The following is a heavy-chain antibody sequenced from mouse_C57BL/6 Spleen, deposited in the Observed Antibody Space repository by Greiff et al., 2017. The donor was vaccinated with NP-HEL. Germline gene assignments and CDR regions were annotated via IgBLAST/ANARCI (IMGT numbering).Heavy chain of an antibody. CDR3: ARHEGRYDYDGFAY. V-gene: IGHV1-62-2*01. CDR1: GYTFTEYT. J-gene: IGHJ3*01. D-gene: IGHD2-4*01. CDR2: FYPGSGSI. Sequence: QVHVKQSGAELVKPGASVKLSCKASGYTFTEYTIHWVKQRSGQALEWIGWFYPGSGSIKYNEKFKDKATLTADKSSSTVYMELSRLTSEDSAVYFCARHEGRYDYDGFAYWGQGTLVTVSA.